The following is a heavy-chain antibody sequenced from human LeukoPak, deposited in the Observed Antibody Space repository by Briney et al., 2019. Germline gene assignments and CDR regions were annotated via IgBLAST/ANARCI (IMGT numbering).Heavy chain of an antibody. D-gene: IGHD3-22*01. CDR1: GITLSNYG. Sequence: GGSLRLSCAVSGITLSNYGMSGVRQAPGKGLEWVAGISGSGGRTNYADSVRGRFTVSRDNPKNTLYLQMNSLRAEDTAVYFCAKRGVVIRVILVGFHKEAYYFDSWGQGALVTVSS. J-gene: IGHJ4*02. CDR3: AKRGVVIRVILVGFHKEAYYFDS. CDR2: ISGSGGRT. V-gene: IGHV3-23*01.